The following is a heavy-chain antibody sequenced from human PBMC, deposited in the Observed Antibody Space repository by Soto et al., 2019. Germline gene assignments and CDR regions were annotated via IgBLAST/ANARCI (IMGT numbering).Heavy chain of an antibody. CDR3: ARRRASDYGGNHHPYYFDR. D-gene: IGHD4-17*01. CDR2: ISYSGRT. Sequence: LSLTCTVSGASIITDNYFWVWVRQSPRRGLELIGSISYSGRTYDNPSLQSRVTISIDASKNQFSLKLTSVTTADTAVYYCARRRASDYGGNHHPYYFDRWGQGALVTVSS. J-gene: IGHJ4*02. CDR1: GASIITDNYF. V-gene: IGHV4-39*01.